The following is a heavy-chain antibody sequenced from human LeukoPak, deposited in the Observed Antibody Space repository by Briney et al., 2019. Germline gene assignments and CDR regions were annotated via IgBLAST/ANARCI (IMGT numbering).Heavy chain of an antibody. CDR2: IYCSGST. CDR3: ARGEWELPDY. D-gene: IGHD1-26*01. V-gene: IGHV4-59*01. J-gene: IGHJ4*02. Sequence: SETLSLTCTVSGGSISSYYWSWIRQPPGKGLEWIGYIYCSGSTNYNPSLKSRATISVDTSKNQFSLKLSSVTAADTAVYYCARGEWELPDYWGQGTLVTVST. CDR1: GGSISSYY.